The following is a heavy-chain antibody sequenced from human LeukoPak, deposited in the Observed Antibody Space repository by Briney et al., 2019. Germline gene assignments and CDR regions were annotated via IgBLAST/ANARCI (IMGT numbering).Heavy chain of an antibody. CDR3: AKDPTEYDSSGYYDY. J-gene: IGHJ4*02. D-gene: IGHD3-22*01. CDR2: ISGTGGTT. Sequence: GGSLRLSCAASGLTFSSNVMTWVRQAPGKRLEWVSLISGTGGTTYYADSVKGRFTISRDNSKNTLYLQMNSLRAEDTAVYYCAKDPTEYDSSGYYDYWGQGTLVTVSS. CDR1: GLTFSSNV. V-gene: IGHV3-23*01.